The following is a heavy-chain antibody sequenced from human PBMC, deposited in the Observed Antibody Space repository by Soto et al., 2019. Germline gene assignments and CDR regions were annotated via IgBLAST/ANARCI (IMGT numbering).Heavy chain of an antibody. V-gene: IGHV3-30*18. D-gene: IGHD3-3*01. CDR1: GFTFSSYG. CDR3: AKGRAEWLFLADY. CDR2: ISYDGSNK. J-gene: IGHJ4*02. Sequence: QVQLVESGGGVVQPGRSLRLSCAASGFTFSSYGMHWVRQAPGKGLEWVAVISYDGSNKYYADSVKGRFTISRDNSKNTLYLQMNSLRAEDTAVYYCAKGRAEWLFLADYWGQGTLVTVSS.